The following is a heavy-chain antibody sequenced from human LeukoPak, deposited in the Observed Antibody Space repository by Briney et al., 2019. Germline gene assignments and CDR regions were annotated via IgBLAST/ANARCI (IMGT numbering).Heavy chain of an antibody. D-gene: IGHD6-19*01. CDR3: AKTPSSSGWYGYYFDY. V-gene: IGHV3-23*01. Sequence: PGRSLRLSCAASGFTFSSYAMSWVRQAPGKGLEWVSAISGSGGSTYYADSVKGRFTISRDNSKNTLYLQMNSLRAEDTAVYYCAKTPSSSGWYGYYFDYWGQGTLVTVSS. CDR1: GFTFSSYA. CDR2: ISGSGGST. J-gene: IGHJ4*02.